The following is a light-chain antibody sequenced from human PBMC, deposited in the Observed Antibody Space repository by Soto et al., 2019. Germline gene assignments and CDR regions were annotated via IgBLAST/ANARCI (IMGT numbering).Light chain of an antibody. Sequence: VVMTQSPATLSLSQGERATLSXRASHSGSSNLSWYQQKAGXAPRXXXDGXSTRATGIPARLSGSGSGTDFTPTISRLEPDNFAVYYCQQYGRATATFGQGTKVDIK. CDR1: HSGSSN. CDR2: GXS. V-gene: IGKV3-15*01. J-gene: IGKJ1*01. CDR3: QQYGRATAT.